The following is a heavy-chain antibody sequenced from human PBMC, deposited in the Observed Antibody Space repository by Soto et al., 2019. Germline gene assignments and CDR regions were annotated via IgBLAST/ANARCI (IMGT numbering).Heavy chain of an antibody. D-gene: IGHD6-6*01. Sequence: QEQLLQSGGGVVQPGRSLRLFCAASGFTFISYGMHWVRQAPGKGLEWVAFISYDGSNKYYADSVKGRFIISRDTSKNTLYLQMNSLRAEDTAVYYCAKARYSSSYNWFAPWGQGTLVTVSS. CDR1: GFTFISYG. CDR2: ISYDGSNK. V-gene: IGHV3-30*18. J-gene: IGHJ5*02. CDR3: AKARYSSSYNWFAP.